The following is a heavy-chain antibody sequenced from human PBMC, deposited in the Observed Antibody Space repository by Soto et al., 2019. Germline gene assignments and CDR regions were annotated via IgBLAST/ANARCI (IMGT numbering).Heavy chain of an antibody. Sequence: QVQLVQSGAEVKKPGASVKVSCKASGYSFTSYGISWVRQAPGQGLEWMGWISAYNGNTNYAQKLQGRVTMTTDTSTSTAYMELRSLRSDDTAVYYCAREALVRVTRREVWFDPWGQGTLVTVSS. J-gene: IGHJ5*02. CDR1: GYSFTSYG. V-gene: IGHV1-18*01. CDR2: ISAYNGNT. D-gene: IGHD4-17*01. CDR3: AREALVRVTRREVWFDP.